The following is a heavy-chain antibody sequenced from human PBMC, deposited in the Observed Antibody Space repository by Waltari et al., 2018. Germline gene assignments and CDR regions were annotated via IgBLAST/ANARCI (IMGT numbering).Heavy chain of an antibody. J-gene: IGHJ6*02. D-gene: IGHD4-17*01. V-gene: IGHV1-69*05. CDR1: GGTFSSYA. CDR3: ATTTVTRSAVGHYGMDV. Sequence: VQLVQSGAEVKKPGSSVKVSCKASGGTFSSYAISWVRQAPGQGLEWMGGIIPIFGTANYAQKFQGRVTITTDESTSTAYMELSSLRSEDTAVYYCATTTVTRSAVGHYGMDVWGQGTTVTVSS. CDR2: IIPIFGTA.